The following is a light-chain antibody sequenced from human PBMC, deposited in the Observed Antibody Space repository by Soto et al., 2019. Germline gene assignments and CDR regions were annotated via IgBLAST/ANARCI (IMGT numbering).Light chain of an antibody. CDR2: DAS. Sequence: EIVLTHSPATLSLSPGGRATLSCRASQSVSNYLAWYQKKPGQAPRLFXYDASNRATDIPARFSGSGSGTDLTLTISSLETEDFAVYYCQQRSNWPPFTFGQGTRLEIK. V-gene: IGKV3-11*01. J-gene: IGKJ5*01. CDR3: QQRSNWPPFT. CDR1: QSVSNY.